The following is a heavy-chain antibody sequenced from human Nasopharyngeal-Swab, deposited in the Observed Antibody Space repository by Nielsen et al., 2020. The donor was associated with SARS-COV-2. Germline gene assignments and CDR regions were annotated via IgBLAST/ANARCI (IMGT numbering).Heavy chain of an antibody. D-gene: IGHD1-26*01. CDR3: TTDSGSYGAYCMDV. J-gene: IGHJ6*02. Sequence: GESLKISYAASGFTFSNAWMSLVRQAPGKGVEWVGRIKSKTDGGTTDYAAPVKARVTSSRDDSKNTLYLQMNSLKTEDTSAYYCTTDSGSYGAYCMDVWGQGTTVTVSS. V-gene: IGHV3-15*01. CDR1: GFTFSNAW. CDR2: IKSKTDGGTT.